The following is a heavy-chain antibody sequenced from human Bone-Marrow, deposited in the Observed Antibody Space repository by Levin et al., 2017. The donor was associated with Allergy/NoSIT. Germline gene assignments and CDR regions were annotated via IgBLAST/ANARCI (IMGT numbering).Heavy chain of an antibody. J-gene: IGHJ4*02. V-gene: IGHV5-51*01. D-gene: IGHD3-10*01. Sequence: GESLKISCKGSGYSFTSYWIGWVRQMPGKGLEWMGIIYPGDSDTRYSPSFQGQVTISADKSISTAYLQWSSLKASDTAMYYCARSYGSGSYPYYFDYWGQGTLVTVSS. CDR3: ARSYGSGSYPYYFDY. CDR2: IYPGDSDT. CDR1: GYSFTSYW.